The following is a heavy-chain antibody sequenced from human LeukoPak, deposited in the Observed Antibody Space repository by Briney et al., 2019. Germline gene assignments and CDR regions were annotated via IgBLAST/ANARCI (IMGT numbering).Heavy chain of an antibody. V-gene: IGHV3-21*01. J-gene: IGHJ4*02. CDR2: ISSSSSYI. Sequence: GGSLRLSCAASGFTFSSYSMNWVRQAPGKGLEWVSSISSSSSYIYYADSVKGRFTISRDNAKISLYLQMNSLRAEDTAVYYCARVGYSGYDRSGFVDYWGQGTLVTVSS. D-gene: IGHD5-12*01. CDR3: ARVGYSGYDRSGFVDY. CDR1: GFTFSSYS.